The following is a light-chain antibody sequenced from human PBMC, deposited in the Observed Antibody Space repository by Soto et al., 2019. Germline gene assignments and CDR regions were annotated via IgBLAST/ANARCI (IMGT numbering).Light chain of an antibody. CDR3: QQYKNWPPEYT. V-gene: IGKV3-15*01. CDR2: GAS. CDR1: QSVSSR. J-gene: IGKJ2*01. Sequence: EIVMKQSPATLSVSPGERATLSCRASQSVSSRLAWYQQKPGQAPRLLIYGASTRATGIPARFSGSGSGTEFTLTITSLQSEDFVVYYCQQYKNWPPEYTFGQGNKLEI.